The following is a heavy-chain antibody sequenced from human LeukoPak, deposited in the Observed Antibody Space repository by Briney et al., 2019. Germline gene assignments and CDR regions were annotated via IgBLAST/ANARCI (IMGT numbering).Heavy chain of an antibody. D-gene: IGHD3-22*01. CDR1: GFTFNDCA. V-gene: IGHV3-9*03. Sequence: GGSLRLSCVASGFTFNDCAMHWVRQATGKGLEWVSGISWTSGTIGYADSVKGRFTISRDNAKNSLYLQMNSLRAEHMAFYYCAKDYYYDSSGYTYFDYWVQGALVTVSS. CDR3: AKDYYYDSSGYTYFDY. J-gene: IGHJ4*02. CDR2: ISWTSGTI.